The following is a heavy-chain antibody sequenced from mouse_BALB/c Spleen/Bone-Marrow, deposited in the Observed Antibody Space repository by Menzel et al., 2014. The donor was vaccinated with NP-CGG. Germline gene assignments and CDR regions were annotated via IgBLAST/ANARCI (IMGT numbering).Heavy chain of an antibody. J-gene: IGHJ2*01. CDR2: ISDGGTYS. CDR3: ARDMGDC. CDR1: GFTFSDYY. V-gene: IGHV5-4*02. Sequence: EVMLVESGGGLMKPGGSLKLSCAASGFTFSDYYMYWVRQTPEKRLGWVATISDGGTYSYYADSVKGRFTISRDNAKSNLYLQMNSLKSEDTAMYYCARDMGDCWGQGTTLTVSS. D-gene: IGHD1-1*02.